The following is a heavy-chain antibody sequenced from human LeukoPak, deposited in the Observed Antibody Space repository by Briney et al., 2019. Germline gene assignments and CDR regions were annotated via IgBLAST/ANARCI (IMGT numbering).Heavy chain of an antibody. J-gene: IGHJ4*02. Sequence: TGGSLRLSCAASGFTFSDYWMHWVRQAPGKGLVWVSRINTDETRTNYADSVKGRFTISRDNAKNTLYLQMNSLRAEDTAVYYCARDRSLVVPAAMDYWGQGTLVTVSS. CDR3: ARDRSLVVPAAMDY. D-gene: IGHD2-2*01. CDR1: GFTFSDYW. CDR2: INTDETRT. V-gene: IGHV3-74*01.